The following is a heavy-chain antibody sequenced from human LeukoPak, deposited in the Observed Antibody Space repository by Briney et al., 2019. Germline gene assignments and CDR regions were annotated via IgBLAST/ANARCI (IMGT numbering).Heavy chain of an antibody. D-gene: IGHD2-2*01. CDR1: GFTFSNYA. Sequence: GGSLRLSCAASGFTFSNYAMSWVRQAPGKGLEWVSTISGSGGGTYYADSVKGRSTISRDNSKNTLYLQMNSLRAEDTALYYCAKLIPTVDCSRTSCYGFDYWGQGTLVTVSS. V-gene: IGHV3-23*01. CDR2: ISGSGGGT. J-gene: IGHJ4*02. CDR3: AKLIPTVDCSRTSCYGFDY.